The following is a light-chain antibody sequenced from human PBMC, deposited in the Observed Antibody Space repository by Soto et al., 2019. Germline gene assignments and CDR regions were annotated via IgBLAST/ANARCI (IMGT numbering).Light chain of an antibody. CDR3: QQLERYPST. V-gene: IGKV1-5*01. CDR1: QSVSGW. CDR2: AAS. J-gene: IGKJ4*01. Sequence: DIQMTQSPSTLSASVGDTVTVTCRASQSVSGWLAWYQQKPGEAPKLLIYAASTLQSGVPSRFSGSGSGTDFTLTISSLQPEDFATYYCQQLERYPSTFGGGTKVEIK.